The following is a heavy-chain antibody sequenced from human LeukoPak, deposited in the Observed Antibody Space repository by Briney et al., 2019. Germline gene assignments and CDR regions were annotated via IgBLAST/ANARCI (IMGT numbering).Heavy chain of an antibody. D-gene: IGHD3-22*01. CDR2: ISGSGGST. J-gene: IGHJ3*02. CDR3: VGDSSGYLHDAFDI. Sequence: GGSLRLSCAASGFTFSSYAMSWVRQAPGKGLEWVSAISGSGGSTYHADSAKGRFTISRDNSKNTLYLQMNSLRAEDTAVYYCVGDSSGYLHDAFDIWGQGTMVTVSS. V-gene: IGHV3-23*01. CDR1: GFTFSSYA.